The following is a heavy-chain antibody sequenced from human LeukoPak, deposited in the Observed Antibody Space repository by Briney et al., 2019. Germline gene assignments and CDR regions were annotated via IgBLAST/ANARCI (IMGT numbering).Heavy chain of an antibody. V-gene: IGHV3-7*01. CDR1: GFTFSSYW. CDR2: IKQDGSQK. Sequence: GGSLRLSCVASGFTFSSYWMSWVRQAPGKGLEWVASIKQDGSQKNYVDSVKGRFTISRDNAKNSLYLQMNSLRAEDTAVYYCARDPGSSLYWGQGTLVTVSS. D-gene: IGHD2-15*01. CDR3: ARDPGSSLY. J-gene: IGHJ4*02.